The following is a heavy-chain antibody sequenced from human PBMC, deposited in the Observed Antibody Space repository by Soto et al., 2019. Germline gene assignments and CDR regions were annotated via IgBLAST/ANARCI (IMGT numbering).Heavy chain of an antibody. Sequence: GGSLRLSCAASGFTFSSYAMSWVRQAPGKGLEWVSAISGSGGSTYYAGSVKGRFTISRDNSKNTLYLQMNSLRAEDTAVYYCAKDKRQQLPLNYFDYWGQGTLVTVSS. CDR1: GFTFSSYA. CDR3: AKDKRQQLPLNYFDY. J-gene: IGHJ4*02. D-gene: IGHD6-13*01. V-gene: IGHV3-23*01. CDR2: ISGSGGST.